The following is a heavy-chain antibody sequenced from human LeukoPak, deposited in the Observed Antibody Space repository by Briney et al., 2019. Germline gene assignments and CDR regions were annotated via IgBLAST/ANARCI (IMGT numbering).Heavy chain of an antibody. Sequence: SETLSLTCAVYGGSFSGYYWSWIRQPPGKGLEWIGEINHSGSTNYNPSLKSRVTISVDTSKNQLSLKLSSVTAADTAVYYCARGRAAAAYWGRGTLVTVSS. CDR3: ARGRAAAAY. D-gene: IGHD6-13*01. J-gene: IGHJ4*02. V-gene: IGHV4-34*01. CDR2: INHSGST. CDR1: GGSFSGYY.